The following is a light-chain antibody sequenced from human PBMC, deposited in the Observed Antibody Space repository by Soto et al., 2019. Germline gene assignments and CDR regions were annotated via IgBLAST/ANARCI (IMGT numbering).Light chain of an antibody. CDR2: DAS. V-gene: IGKV1-5*01. Sequence: DIQMAQSPSTLSASVGDRVTGSCRASQSISSWLAWYQQEPGKAPKLLIYDASSLESGVPSRFSGSGSGREFTLTISSLQPDDFATYYCQQYNSYSWAFGQGTKVDIK. J-gene: IGKJ1*01. CDR3: QQYNSYSWA. CDR1: QSISSW.